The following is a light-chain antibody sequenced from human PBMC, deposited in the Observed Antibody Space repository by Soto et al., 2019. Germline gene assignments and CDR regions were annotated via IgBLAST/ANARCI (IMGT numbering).Light chain of an antibody. CDR2: GAS. Sequence: EIVLKQSPGTLSLSTGERATLSCRARQSVSSSYLAWDQQKPGQAPRLLIYGASSRATGIPDRFSGSGSGTDFTLTISRLEPEDLAVYYCQQYGSSPLFTFGPGTKVDIE. J-gene: IGKJ3*01. CDR1: QSVSSSY. V-gene: IGKV3-20*01. CDR3: QQYGSSPLFT.